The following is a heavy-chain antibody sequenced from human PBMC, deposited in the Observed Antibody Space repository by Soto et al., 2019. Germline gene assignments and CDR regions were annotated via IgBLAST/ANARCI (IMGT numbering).Heavy chain of an antibody. J-gene: IGHJ5*02. Sequence: QVQLVQSGAEVKKPGASVKVSCKASGYTFTSYGISWVRQAPGQGLEWMGWISAYNGNTNYAQKLQGRVTMTTDTPTSTAYMELRSLRSDDTAVYYCARGGGFVVVVASLSQGDWFDPWGQGTLVTVSS. CDR2: ISAYNGNT. CDR1: GYTFTSYG. V-gene: IGHV1-18*01. D-gene: IGHD2-15*01. CDR3: ARGGGFVVVVASLSQGDWFDP.